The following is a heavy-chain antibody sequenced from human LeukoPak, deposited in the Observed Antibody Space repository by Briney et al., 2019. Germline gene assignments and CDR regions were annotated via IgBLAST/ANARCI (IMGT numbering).Heavy chain of an antibody. J-gene: IGHJ4*02. Sequence: GESLKISCKGSGYGFTTRWIGWVRQMPGKGLEWMGVINPGNSDTRYSPSFQGQVTISADKSITTAYLQWSSLKASDTAMYYCARLRWAAGDGYYFDYWGQGTPVTVSS. CDR3: ARLRWAAGDGYYFDY. D-gene: IGHD6-13*01. V-gene: IGHV5-51*01. CDR1: GYGFTTRW. CDR2: INPGNSDT.